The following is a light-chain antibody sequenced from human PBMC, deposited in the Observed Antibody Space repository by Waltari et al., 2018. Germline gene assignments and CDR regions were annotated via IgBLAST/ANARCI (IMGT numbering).Light chain of an antibody. CDR2: WAS. Sequence: IAMTQSPDSMAVSLGERGTINCKSTQTLLYRSNNKTYLAWYQQKRGQPPRLLFYWASTRESGVPDRFSGSGSRTDFTLTITNLQAEDVAVYFCHQYFNTPYTFGQGTQLEIK. J-gene: IGKJ2*01. CDR1: QTLLYRSNNKTY. CDR3: HQYFNTPYT. V-gene: IGKV4-1*01.